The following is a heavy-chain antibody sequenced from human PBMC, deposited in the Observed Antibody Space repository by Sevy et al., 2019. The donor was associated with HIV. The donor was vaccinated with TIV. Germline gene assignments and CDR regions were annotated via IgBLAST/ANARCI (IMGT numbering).Heavy chain of an antibody. V-gene: IGHV3-23*01. CDR2: ISGSDSST. CDR1: GFTFSNYA. CDR3: AKEERYSSGGPFDY. Sequence: GGSLRLSCAASGFTFSNYAMSWVRQAPGKELEWVSAISGSDSSTYYADSVTGRFTISRDNSKNTLYLQMNSLRADDTAVYYCAKEERYSSGGPFDYWGQGTLVTVSS. D-gene: IGHD6-19*01. J-gene: IGHJ4*02.